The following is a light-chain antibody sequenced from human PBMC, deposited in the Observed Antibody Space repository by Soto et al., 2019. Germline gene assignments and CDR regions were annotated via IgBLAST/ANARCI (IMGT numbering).Light chain of an antibody. CDR1: HILLYSSNNKNY. V-gene: IGKV4-1*01. CDR2: WAS. Sequence: DILMTQSQDSLSVSLCQRATINSKSSHILLYSSNNKNYLAWYQQKPGQPPKLLIYWASTRESGVPDRFSGSGSGTDFTLTISSLQAEDVAVYYCQQYYSTPQTFGQGTKVDIK. CDR3: QQYYSTPQT. J-gene: IGKJ1*01.